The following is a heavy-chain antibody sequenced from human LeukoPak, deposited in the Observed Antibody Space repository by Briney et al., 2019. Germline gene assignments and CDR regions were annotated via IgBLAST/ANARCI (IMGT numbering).Heavy chain of an antibody. D-gene: IGHD1-26*01. Sequence: AGGSLRLSCAASGFTFSSDWMTWVRQAPGKGLEWVANIKQDGSKKNYVDSVKGRFTISTDNAKNSLYLQMDSLRAEDTAVYYCARVGAILADAFDIWGQGTMVTVSS. CDR3: ARVGAILADAFDI. CDR2: IKQDGSKK. CDR1: GFTFSSDW. V-gene: IGHV3-7*01. J-gene: IGHJ3*02.